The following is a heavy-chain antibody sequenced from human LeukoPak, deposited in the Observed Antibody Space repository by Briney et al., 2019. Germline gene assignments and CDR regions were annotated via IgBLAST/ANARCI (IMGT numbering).Heavy chain of an antibody. CDR1: GYTFTGYY. J-gene: IGHJ3*02. V-gene: IGHV1-46*01. D-gene: IGHD4-23*01. Sequence: VASVEVSCKASGYTFTGYYMHWVRQAPGQGLEWMGIINPSGGSTSYAQKFQGRVTMTRDMSTSTVYMELSSLRSEDTAVYYCARELELPFQRDAFDIWGQGTMVTVSS. CDR2: INPSGGST. CDR3: ARELELPFQRDAFDI.